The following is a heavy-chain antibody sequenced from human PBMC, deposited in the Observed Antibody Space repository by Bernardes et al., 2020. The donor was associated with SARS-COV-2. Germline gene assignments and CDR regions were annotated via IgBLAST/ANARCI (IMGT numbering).Heavy chain of an antibody. V-gene: IGHV3-53*04. CDR3: ASGPYDHDGTAYSAIDY. CDR1: AFTFRNDY. D-gene: IGHD3-22*01. CDR2: IYSGGNT. J-gene: IGHJ4*02. Sequence: GYLRRSCAASAFTFRNDYMSWLRQTPGKGLEWVSVIYSGGNTYYTDSVKGRFTISRHISENTLYLHMNSLRSEDTAVYYCASGPYDHDGTAYSAIDYWGQGILVTVSS.